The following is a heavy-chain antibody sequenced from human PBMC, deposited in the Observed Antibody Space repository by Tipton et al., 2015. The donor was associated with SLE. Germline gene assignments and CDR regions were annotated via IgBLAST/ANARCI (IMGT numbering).Heavy chain of an antibody. J-gene: IGHJ2*01. CDR2: INHSGST. Sequence: TLSLTCAVYGGSFSGYYWSWIRQPPGKGLEWIGEINHSGSTNYNPSLKSRVTISVDTSKNQFSLKLSSVTAADTAVYYCARPGHDIDWYFDLWGRGTLVTVSS. CDR3: ARPGHDIDWYFDL. D-gene: IGHD1-14*01. V-gene: IGHV4-34*01. CDR1: GGSFSGYY.